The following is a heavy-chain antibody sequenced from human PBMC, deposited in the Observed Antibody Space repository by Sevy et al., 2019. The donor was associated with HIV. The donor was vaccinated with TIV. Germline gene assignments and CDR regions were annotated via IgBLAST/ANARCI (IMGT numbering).Heavy chain of an antibody. CDR2: ISYDGSNK. CDR1: GFTFSSYA. D-gene: IGHD4-17*01. CDR3: ARGFRTVTFDY. V-gene: IGHV3-30-3*01. J-gene: IGHJ4*02. Sequence: GGSLRLSCAASGFTFSSYAMHWVRQAPGKGLEWVAVISYDGSNKYYADSVKGRFTISRDNSKNTLYLQMNSLRAEDTAVYYCARGFRTVTFDYRGQGTLVTVSS.